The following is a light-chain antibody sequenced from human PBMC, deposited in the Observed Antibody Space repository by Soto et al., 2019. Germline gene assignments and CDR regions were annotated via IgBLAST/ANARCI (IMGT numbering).Light chain of an antibody. CDR3: LQYNSWLWT. J-gene: IGKJ1*01. CDR2: GAS. CDR1: QSVSSN. Sequence: EIVMTQSPATLSVSPGERATLSCRASQSVSSNLAWYQQKPGQAPRLLIYGASTRATGIPARFSGSGSGTEFTLIISSLQSEDSAVYYCLQYNSWLWTFGQGTKVDI. V-gene: IGKV3-15*01.